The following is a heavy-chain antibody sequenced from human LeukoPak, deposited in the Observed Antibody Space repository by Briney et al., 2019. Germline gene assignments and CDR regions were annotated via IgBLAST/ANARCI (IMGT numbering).Heavy chain of an antibody. V-gene: IGHV3-23*01. D-gene: IGHD1-26*01. CDR3: AKWAGGSGRC. CDR2: ITGSSDST. Sequence: PGGSLRLSCAASGFTFSSFAMNWVRQAPGKGLEWVSGITGSSDSTFYADSVKGRFTISRDNSKNTLFLQMNTLRADDTAVYYCAKWAGGSGRCWGQGTLVTVSS. CDR1: GFTFSSFA. J-gene: IGHJ4*02.